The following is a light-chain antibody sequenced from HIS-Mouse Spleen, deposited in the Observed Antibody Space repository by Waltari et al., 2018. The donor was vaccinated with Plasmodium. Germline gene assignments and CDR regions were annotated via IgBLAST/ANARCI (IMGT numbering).Light chain of an antibody. CDR2: WAS. CDR3: QQYYSTPYT. V-gene: IGKV4-1*01. J-gene: IGKJ2*01. Sequence: DIVMTQSPDSLAVSLGERATINCKSSQIVLYSSNNPHYLAWYQQKPGQPPKLLIYWASTRESGVPDRCSGSGSGTDFTLTISSLQAEDVAVYYCQQYYSTPYTFGQGTKLEIK. CDR1: QIVLYSSNNPHY.